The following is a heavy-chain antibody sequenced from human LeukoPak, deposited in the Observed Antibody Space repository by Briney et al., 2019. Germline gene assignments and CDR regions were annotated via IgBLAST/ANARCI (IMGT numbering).Heavy chain of an antibody. D-gene: IGHD2-8*02. CDR1: GFTFSSYN. CDR2: ISGGGETT. CDR3: ATYRQVLLPFES. V-gene: IGHV3-23*01. Sequence: GGSLSLSCAASGFTFSSYNMNWVRQTPGKGLECVSSISGGGETTYYADSVKGRFPISRDNSKNTLSLQMNSLRAEDSAIYYCATYRQVLLPFESWGQGTLVTVSS. J-gene: IGHJ4*02.